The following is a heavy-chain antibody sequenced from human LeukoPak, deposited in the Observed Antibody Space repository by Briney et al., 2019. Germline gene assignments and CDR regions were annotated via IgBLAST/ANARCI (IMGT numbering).Heavy chain of an antibody. V-gene: IGHV4-34*01. CDR3: ARGYNYATYYFDY. D-gene: IGHD5-18*01. CDR1: GGSINGYY. Sequence: SETLSLTCTVSGGSINGYYWTWIRQSPGKGLEWIGEINHSGSTNYNPSLKSRVTISVDTSKNQFSLKLSSVTAADTAVYYCARGYNYATYYFDYWGQGTLVTVSS. J-gene: IGHJ4*02. CDR2: INHSGST.